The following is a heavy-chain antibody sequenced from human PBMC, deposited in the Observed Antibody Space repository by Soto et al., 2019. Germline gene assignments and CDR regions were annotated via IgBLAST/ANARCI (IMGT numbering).Heavy chain of an antibody. CDR2: INPSNEIT. CDR3: MRGGWGDSPIDY. CDR1: GYTCSAYY. Sequence: ASLKVSCKTSGYTCSAYYVHWARLAPGRGFQWLGWINPSNEITAFSQFFQGRVTMTRDTSTNTVHMELNSLTSDDTAVYYCMRGGWGDSPIDYWGQGTQVTVSS. V-gene: IGHV1-2*02. J-gene: IGHJ4*02. D-gene: IGHD2-15*01.